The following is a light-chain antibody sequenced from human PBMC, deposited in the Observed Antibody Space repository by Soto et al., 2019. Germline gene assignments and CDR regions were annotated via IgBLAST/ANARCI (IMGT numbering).Light chain of an antibody. CDR3: SSYTSSSTYV. CDR1: SSDVGGYNY. CDR2: EVS. V-gene: IGLV2-14*01. Sequence: QSVLTQPASVSGSPGQSITISCTGTSSDVGGYNYVSWYQQHPGTAPKLMIFEVSSRPPGVSNHFSGSKSGNTASLTISGLQAEDEADYYCSSYTSSSTYVFGTGTKVTVL. J-gene: IGLJ1*01.